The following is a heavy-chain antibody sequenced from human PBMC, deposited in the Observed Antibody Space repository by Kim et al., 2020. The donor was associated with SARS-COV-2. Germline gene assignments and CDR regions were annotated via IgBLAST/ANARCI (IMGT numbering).Heavy chain of an antibody. CDR2: IRYDEGEK. J-gene: IGHJ1*01. D-gene: IGHD3-10*01. CDR3: VKGGWFGLS. V-gene: IGHV3-7*01. CDR1: GFTLSGYW. Sequence: GGSLRLSCAASGFTLSGYWMTWVRQAPGKGLEWVASIRYDEGEKNYVDSLKGRFTISRDNAKNSLYLQMNSLRVEDTAVYYCVKGGWFGLSWGQGVLVTFS.